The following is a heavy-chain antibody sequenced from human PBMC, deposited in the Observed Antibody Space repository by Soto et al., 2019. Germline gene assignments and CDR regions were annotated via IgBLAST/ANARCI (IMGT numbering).Heavy chain of an antibody. J-gene: IGHJ6*02. CDR1: GYTFTGYY. Sequence: GASVKVSCKASGYTFTGYYMHWVRQAPGQGLEWMGWINPNSGGTNYAQKFQGWVTMTRDTSISTAYMELSRLRSDDTAVYYCARDKLGAYYYGMDVWGQGTTVTVSS. D-gene: IGHD1-26*01. V-gene: IGHV1-2*04. CDR2: INPNSGGT. CDR3: ARDKLGAYYYGMDV.